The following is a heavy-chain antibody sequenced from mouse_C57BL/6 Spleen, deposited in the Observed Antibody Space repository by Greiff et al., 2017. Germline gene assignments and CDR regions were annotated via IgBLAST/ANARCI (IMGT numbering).Heavy chain of an antibody. V-gene: IGHV10-1*01. D-gene: IGHD2-5*01. CDR2: IRSKSNNYAT. CDR1: GFSFNTYA. J-gene: IGHJ4*01. Sequence: EVQLVESGGGLVQPKGSLKLSCAASGFSFNTYAMNWVRQAPGKGLEWVARIRSKSNNYATYYADSVKDRFTISRDDSESMLYLQMNNLKTEDTAMYYCVRQDYSKGNAMDYWGQGTSVTVSS. CDR3: VRQDYSKGNAMDY.